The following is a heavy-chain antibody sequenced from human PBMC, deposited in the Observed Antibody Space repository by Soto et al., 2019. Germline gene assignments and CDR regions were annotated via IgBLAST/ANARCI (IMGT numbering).Heavy chain of an antibody. CDR3: ARFEEWLVSDI. CDR2: IYYSGST. J-gene: IGHJ3*02. V-gene: IGHV4-31*03. D-gene: IGHD6-19*01. Sequence: QVKLQESGPGLVKPSQPLSLTCTVSGGSISSGGYYWSWIRQHPGKGLEWIGYIYYSGSTYYNPSLKSRVTISVDTSKNQFSLKLSSVTAADTAVYYCARFEEWLVSDIWGQGTMVTVSS. CDR1: GGSISSGGYY.